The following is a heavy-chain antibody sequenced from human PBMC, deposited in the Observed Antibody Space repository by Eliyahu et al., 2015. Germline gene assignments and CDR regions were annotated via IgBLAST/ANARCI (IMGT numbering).Heavy chain of an antibody. CDR2: IYYSGST. J-gene: IGHJ6*02. CDR1: GGSISXXXXX. D-gene: IGHD4-11*01. Sequence: QVQLQESGPGLVKPSQTLSLTCTVXGGSISXXXXXWXWIRQHPGKGLEWIGYIYYSGSTYXNPSLKSRVTISVDTSKNQFSLKLSSVTAADTAVYYCARDYSNYVGGYYYYYGMDVWGQGTTVTVSS. CDR3: ARDYSNYVGGYYYYYGMDV. V-gene: IGHV4-31*03.